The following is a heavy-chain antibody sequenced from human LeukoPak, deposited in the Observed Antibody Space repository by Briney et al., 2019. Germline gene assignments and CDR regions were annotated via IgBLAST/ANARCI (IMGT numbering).Heavy chain of an antibody. J-gene: IGHJ4*02. CDR2: MNPNSGNT. D-gene: IGHD2-2*01. Sequence: ASVKVSCTASGYTFTSFDINSVRQATGQGLEWMRWMNPNSGNTGDAQKFPGRVTMTTNTSKSTAYMEMSSLRSEVTVVYYCARGRYLLGYCSSTSCYGGDCWGQGTLVTVSS. V-gene: IGHV1-8*01. CDR3: ARGRYLLGYCSSTSCYGGDC. CDR1: GYTFTSFD.